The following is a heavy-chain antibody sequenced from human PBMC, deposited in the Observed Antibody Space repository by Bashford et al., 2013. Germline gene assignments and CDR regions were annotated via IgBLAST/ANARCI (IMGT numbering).Heavy chain of an antibody. CDR3: ARVYIVVVPPANFFDY. J-gene: IGHJ4*02. V-gene: IGHV1-2*04. CDR1: GYTFTGYY. CDR2: INPNSGGT. Sequence: ASVKVSCKASGYTFTGYYMHWVRQAPGQGLEWMGWINPNSGGTNYAQKFQGWVTMTRDTSISTAYMELSRLRSDDTAVYYCARVYIVVVPPANFFDYWAREPWSPSPQ. D-gene: IGHD2-2*01.